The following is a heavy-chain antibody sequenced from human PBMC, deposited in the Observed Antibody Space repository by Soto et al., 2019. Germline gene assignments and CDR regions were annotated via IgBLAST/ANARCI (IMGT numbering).Heavy chain of an antibody. CDR1: GGSFSGYY. J-gene: IGHJ5*02. D-gene: IGHD2-2*01. CDR3: ARGAVREYQRERGTGYNWFDP. Sequence: KTSETLSLTCAVYGGSFSGYYWSWIRQPPGKGLEWIGEINHSGSTNYNPSLKSRVTISVDTSKNQFSLKLSSVTAADTAVYYCARGAVREYQRERGTGYNWFDPWGQGTLVTVSS. V-gene: IGHV4-34*01. CDR2: INHSGST.